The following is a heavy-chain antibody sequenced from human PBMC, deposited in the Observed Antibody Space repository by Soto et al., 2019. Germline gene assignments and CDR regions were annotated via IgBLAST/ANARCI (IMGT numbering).Heavy chain of an antibody. D-gene: IGHD6-6*01. CDR3: ASDVEYSLEGSDAFDI. Sequence: ASVKVSCKASGYTFTSYGISWVRQAPGQGLEWMGWISAYNGNTNYAQKLQGRVTMTTDTSTSTAYMELRSLRSDDTAVYYCASDVEYSLEGSDAFDIWGQGTMVTVSS. CDR2: ISAYNGNT. CDR1: GYTFTSYG. V-gene: IGHV1-18*01. J-gene: IGHJ3*02.